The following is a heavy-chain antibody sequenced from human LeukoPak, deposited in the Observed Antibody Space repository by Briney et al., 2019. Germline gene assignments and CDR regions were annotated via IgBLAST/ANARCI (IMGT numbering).Heavy chain of an antibody. CDR3: AREIRGYYAAY. D-gene: IGHD3-3*01. CDR1: GFIFSNYA. J-gene: IGHJ4*02. Sequence: GGSLRLSCAASGFIFSNYAMHWVRQAPGKGLEWVALISYEGSNTYYVDSMKGRLTISRDNSTNTVSLQMNSLRDEDTAMYYCAREIRGYYAAYWGQGILVTVSS. V-gene: IGHV3-30*03. CDR2: ISYEGSNT.